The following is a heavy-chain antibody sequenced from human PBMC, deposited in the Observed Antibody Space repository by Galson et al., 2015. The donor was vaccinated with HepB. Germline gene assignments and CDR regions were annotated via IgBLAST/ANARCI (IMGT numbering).Heavy chain of an antibody. J-gene: IGHJ4*02. CDR2: INGDGSTR. Sequence: SLRLSCAASGFTFSNYWMHWVRQVPGKGLVWVSRINGDGSTRSYADFVKDRLTISRDNAKNTVYLQMSSLRAEDTAVYYCTRDPGVGATQRGFNFWGQGALVTVSS. CDR3: TRDPGVGATQRGFNF. V-gene: IGHV3-74*01. CDR1: GFTFSNYW. D-gene: IGHD1-26*01.